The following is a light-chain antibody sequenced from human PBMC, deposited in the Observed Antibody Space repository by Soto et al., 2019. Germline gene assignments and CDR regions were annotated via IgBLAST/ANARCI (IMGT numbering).Light chain of an antibody. CDR3: CSYAGGRTFVV. J-gene: IGLJ3*02. CDR2: EVN. V-gene: IGLV2-8*01. CDR1: SSDVGGYNY. Sequence: QSALTQPPSASGSPRQSVAISCTGTSSDVGGYNYVSWYQQHPGKAPKLMIYEVNKRPSGVPDRFSGSKSGNTASLTIAGLQPEDEGEYYCCSYAGGRTFVVFGGGTKLTVL.